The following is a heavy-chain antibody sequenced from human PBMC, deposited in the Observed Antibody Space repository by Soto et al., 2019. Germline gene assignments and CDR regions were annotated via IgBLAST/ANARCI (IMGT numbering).Heavy chain of an antibody. CDR2: ISGSGGST. Sequence: EVQLLESGGGLVKPGGSLRLSCAASGFTFSSYAMSWVRQAPGKGLEWVSAISGSGGSTYYADSVKGRFTISRDNSKNTLYLHMNSLRAEETAVYYCAKDSLGFGANDPWGQGTLVTVSS. D-gene: IGHD1-26*01. J-gene: IGHJ5*02. CDR1: GFTFSSYA. V-gene: IGHV3-23*01. CDR3: AKDSLGFGANDP.